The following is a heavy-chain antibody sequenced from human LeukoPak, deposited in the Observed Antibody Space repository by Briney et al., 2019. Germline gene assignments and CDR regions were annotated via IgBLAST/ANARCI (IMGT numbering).Heavy chain of an antibody. Sequence: SETLSLTCAVSTDSLSSHYWTWIRQPPGKGLEWIGYISYIGSTNYNPSLKSRVTISIDTSKNQFSLKLSSVTAADTAVYYCARDLVTVTKGFDIWGQGTMVSVSS. J-gene: IGHJ3*02. CDR3: ARDLVTVTKGFDI. V-gene: IGHV4-59*11. CDR2: ISYIGST. CDR1: TDSLSSHY. D-gene: IGHD4-17*01.